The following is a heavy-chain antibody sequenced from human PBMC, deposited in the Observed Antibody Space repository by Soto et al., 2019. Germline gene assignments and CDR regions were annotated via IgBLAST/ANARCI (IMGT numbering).Heavy chain of an antibody. D-gene: IGHD1-26*01. V-gene: IGHV6-1*01. CDR1: GESVSTNTAA. Sequence: SQTLSLTCGISGESVSTNTAAGNWIRQSPSRGLEWLGRTYYRSKWYNDYALSVKSRITINPDTSTNQFSLQLKSVTPEDTAVYYCARSPPVIGANWFDPWGQGTLVTVSS. J-gene: IGHJ5*02. CDR2: TYYRSKWYN. CDR3: ARSPPVIGANWFDP.